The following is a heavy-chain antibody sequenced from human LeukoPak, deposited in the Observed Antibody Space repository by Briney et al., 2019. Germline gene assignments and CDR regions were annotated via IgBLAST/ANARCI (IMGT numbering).Heavy chain of an antibody. Sequence: ASMKVSCKTSGYTFTSYGISWVRQAPGQGLEWMGWISGYNANTNYGQKFQGRVTMTTDTSTTTVYIELRSLRSDDTAVYYCARPRVAGSFDYWGQGTLVTVSS. J-gene: IGHJ4*02. D-gene: IGHD6-19*01. V-gene: IGHV1-18*01. CDR1: GYTFTSYG. CDR3: ARPRVAGSFDY. CDR2: ISGYNANT.